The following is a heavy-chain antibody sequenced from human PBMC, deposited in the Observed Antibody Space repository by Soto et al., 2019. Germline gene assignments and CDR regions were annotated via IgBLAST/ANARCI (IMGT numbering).Heavy chain of an antibody. V-gene: IGHV1-46*01. D-gene: IGHD3-10*01. CDR2: IDPSRGRT. CDR3: ARGVDVTVRIYYNYGMDV. Sequence: GLEWMGIIDPSRGRTTYALKFQDRVTLTSDTSTNTVYMDLSSLRSEDTAVYFCARGVDVTVRIYYNYGMDVWGQGTMVTVSS. J-gene: IGHJ6*02.